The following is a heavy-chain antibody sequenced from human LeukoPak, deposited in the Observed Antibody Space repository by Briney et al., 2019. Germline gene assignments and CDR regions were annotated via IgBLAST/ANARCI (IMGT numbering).Heavy chain of an antibody. V-gene: IGHV3-30*03. CDR2: ISYDGSNK. CDR3: ARDLMDYYSYYFDY. J-gene: IGHJ4*02. D-gene: IGHD3-22*01. Sequence: GGSLRLSCAASGFTFSNYGMHWVRQAPGKGLEWVSGISYDGSNKYYADSVKGRFTISRDNAKNTLYLQMRSLRAEDSAVYYCARDLMDYYSYYFDYWGQGTLVTVSS. CDR1: GFTFSNYG.